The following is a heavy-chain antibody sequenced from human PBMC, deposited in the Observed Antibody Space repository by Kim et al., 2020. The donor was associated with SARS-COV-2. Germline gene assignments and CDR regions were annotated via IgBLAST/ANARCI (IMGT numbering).Heavy chain of an antibody. D-gene: IGHD1-7*01. CDR3: ARDVCSQPGTCPIYYGMDV. CDR1: GGTFSSYA. Sequence: SVKVSCKASGGTFSSYAISWVRQAPGQGLEWMGGIIPIFGTANYAQKFQGRVTITADESTSTTYMELSSLRSEDTAVYYCARDVCSQPGTCPIYYGMDVWGQGTTVTVSS. J-gene: IGHJ6*02. CDR2: IIPIFGTA. V-gene: IGHV1-69*13.